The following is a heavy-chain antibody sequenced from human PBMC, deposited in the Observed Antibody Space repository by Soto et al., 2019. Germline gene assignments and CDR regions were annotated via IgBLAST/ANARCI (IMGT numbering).Heavy chain of an antibody. Sequence: GASVKVSCKASGDTFTSYDINWVRQATGQGLEWMGWMNPTSGNTGYAQKFQGRVTMTRNTSISTAYMELSSLRSEDTAVYYCARSHYGDYARDYYYYYMDVWGKGTTVTVSS. CDR1: GDTFTSYD. J-gene: IGHJ6*03. D-gene: IGHD4-17*01. CDR2: MNPTSGNT. V-gene: IGHV1-8*01. CDR3: ARSHYGDYARDYYYYYMDV.